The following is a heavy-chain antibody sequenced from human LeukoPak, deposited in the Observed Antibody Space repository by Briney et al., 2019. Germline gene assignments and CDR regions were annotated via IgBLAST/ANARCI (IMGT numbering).Heavy chain of an antibody. V-gene: IGHV4-59*01. CDR2: IYYSGNT. J-gene: IGHJ3*02. CDR3: ARDYAFDI. Sequence: SETLSLTCSVSGDSISSYYWSWIRQPPGKGLEWIGCIYYSGNTNYNPSLKSRVTISIDTSKNQFSLKLSSVTAADTAVYYCARDYAFDIWGQGTMVTVSS. CDR1: GDSISSYY.